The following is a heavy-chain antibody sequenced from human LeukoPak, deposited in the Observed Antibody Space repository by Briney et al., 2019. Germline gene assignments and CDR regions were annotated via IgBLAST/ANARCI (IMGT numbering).Heavy chain of an antibody. V-gene: IGHV3-7*01. CDR1: GFTFSRDW. J-gene: IGHJ3*02. Sequence: PGGSLRLSCVASGFTFSRDWMSWVRQAPGKGLEWVANIKEDGSAQYYADSVKGRFTISRDNTKNSLYLQMNSLRAEDTAVYYCARGGDKAFDIWGQGTMVTVSS. CDR2: IKEDGSAQ. CDR3: ARGGDKAFDI. D-gene: IGHD3-10*01.